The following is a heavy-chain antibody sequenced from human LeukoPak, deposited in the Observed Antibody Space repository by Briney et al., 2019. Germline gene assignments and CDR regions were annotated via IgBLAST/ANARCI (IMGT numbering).Heavy chain of an antibody. V-gene: IGHV3-21*01. CDR2: ISSSSGYI. J-gene: IGHJ4*02. Sequence: GGSLRLSCAASGFTFSSCSMNWVRQAPGKGLEWVSSISSSSGYIYYADSVKGRFTISRDNAKNSLYLQMNSLRAEDTAVYYCARDGGWYRDYWGQGTLVTVSS. D-gene: IGHD6-19*01. CDR1: GFTFSSCS. CDR3: ARDGGWYRDY.